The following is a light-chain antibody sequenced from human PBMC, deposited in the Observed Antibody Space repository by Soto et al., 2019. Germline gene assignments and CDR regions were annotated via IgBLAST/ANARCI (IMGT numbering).Light chain of an antibody. V-gene: IGKV3D-20*02. CDR3: QQRSTWT. CDR1: QSLKRTF. J-gene: IGKJ1*01. Sequence: IILTQSPGTLSLSPGERATLSCRASQSLKRTFLAWYQHKPGQSPRLLISGVSSRAAGVPDRFSGSGSGTDFTLTISSLEPEDFAVYYCQQRSTWTFGQGTKVDIK. CDR2: GVS.